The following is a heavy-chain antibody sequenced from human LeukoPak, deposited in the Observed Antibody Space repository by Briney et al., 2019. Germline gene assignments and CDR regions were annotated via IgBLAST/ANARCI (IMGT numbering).Heavy chain of an antibody. CDR3: ARAPYH. V-gene: IGHV3-30*03. CDR1: GFTFSSYG. CDR2: ISYDGSNK. Sequence: GGSLRLSCAASGFTFSSYGMHWVRQAPGKGLEWVAVISYDGSNKCYADSVKGRFTISRDNSKNTLYLQMNSLRAEDTAVYYCARAPYHWGQGTLVTVSS. J-gene: IGHJ5*02.